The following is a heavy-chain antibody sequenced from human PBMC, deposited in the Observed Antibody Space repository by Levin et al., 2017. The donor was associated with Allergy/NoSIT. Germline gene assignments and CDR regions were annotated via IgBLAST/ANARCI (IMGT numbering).Heavy chain of an antibody. Sequence: SCAASGFTFSGYTMHWVRQAPGKGLEWVSSIRSAGTYIHYADSVKGRFTIPRDNVNNSVSLEMTSLRAEDTALYYCARGCGSHQGGLDVWGQGTTVTVSS. D-gene: IGHD3-16*02. CDR1: GFTFSGYT. J-gene: IGHJ6*02. CDR2: IRSAGTYI. CDR3: ARGCGSHQGGLDV. V-gene: IGHV3-21*01.